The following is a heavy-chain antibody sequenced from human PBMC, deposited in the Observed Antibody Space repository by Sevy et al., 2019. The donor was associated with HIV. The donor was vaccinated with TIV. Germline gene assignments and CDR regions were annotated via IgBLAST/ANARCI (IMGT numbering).Heavy chain of an antibody. CDR2: ISGSGGST. CDR1: GFIFSTYT. D-gene: IGHD2-15*01. Sequence: GGSLRLSCAASGFIFSTYTMTCVRQAPGKGLEWVSGISGSGGSTYYADSLKGRFTIFRDNSKNTVYLQMNSLRTEDTAVYYCATRDRTFYGLDVWGQGTLVTVSS. V-gene: IGHV3-23*01. CDR3: ATRDRTFYGLDV. J-gene: IGHJ6*02.